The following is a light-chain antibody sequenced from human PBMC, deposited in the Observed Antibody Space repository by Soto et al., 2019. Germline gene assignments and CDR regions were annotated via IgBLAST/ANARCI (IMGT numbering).Light chain of an antibody. CDR1: QSVRIY. CDR2: GAS. Sequence: EIVLTQSPATLSLSPGERATLSCRASQSVRIYLAWYQQKPGQAPRLLIDGASNRASGIPARFSGGGSGTDFTLTITSLEPEDFAIYYCLQRNSWPLTFGGGTKVEI. J-gene: IGKJ4*01. CDR3: LQRNSWPLT. V-gene: IGKV3-11*01.